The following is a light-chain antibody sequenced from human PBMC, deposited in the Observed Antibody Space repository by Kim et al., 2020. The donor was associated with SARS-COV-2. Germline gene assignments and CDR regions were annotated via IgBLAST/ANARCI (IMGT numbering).Light chain of an antibody. Sequence: SASVGDRVTITCQASQRVVFNLNWYQQKPGKVPELLIYGTASLHTGVPPRFSGSGSETEFTLTLTSLQPEDFATYYCQQTYSTPYNFGQGTKLEI. CDR1: QRVVFN. CDR2: GTA. CDR3: QQTYSTPYN. J-gene: IGKJ2*01. V-gene: IGKV1-39*01.